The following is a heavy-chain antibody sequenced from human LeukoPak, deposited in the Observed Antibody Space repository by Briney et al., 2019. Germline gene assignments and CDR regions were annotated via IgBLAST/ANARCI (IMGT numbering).Heavy chain of an antibody. Sequence: SETLSLTCSVSGVSIANTFYYWNWLRQPAGKGLEWIGRIYTTVSTDYNPSLKSRVTISLDTARNQFSLKVSSVTAADTAVYYCARRQEGHDYWGQGTLVTVSS. J-gene: IGHJ4*02. CDR1: GVSIANTFYY. V-gene: IGHV4-61*02. CDR2: IYTTVST. CDR3: ARRQEGHDY.